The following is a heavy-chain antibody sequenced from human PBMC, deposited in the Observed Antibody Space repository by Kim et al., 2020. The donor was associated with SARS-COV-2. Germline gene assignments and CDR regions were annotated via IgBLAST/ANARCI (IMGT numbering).Heavy chain of an antibody. V-gene: IGHV4-59*01. J-gene: IGHJ4*02. CDR2: IYYSGST. Sequence: SETLSLTCTVSGGSISSYYWSWIRQPPGKGLEWIGYIYYSGSTNYNPSLKSRVTISVDTSKNQFSLKLSSVTAADTAVYYCARTYYYDSSPHGYFDYWGQGTLVTVSS. CDR1: GGSISSYY. CDR3: ARTYYYDSSPHGYFDY. D-gene: IGHD3-22*01.